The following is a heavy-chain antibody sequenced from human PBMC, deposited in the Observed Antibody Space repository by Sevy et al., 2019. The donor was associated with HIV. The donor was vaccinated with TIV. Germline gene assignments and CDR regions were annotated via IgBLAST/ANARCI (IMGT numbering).Heavy chain of an antibody. J-gene: IGHJ5*02. V-gene: IGHV4-59*01. Sequence: SETLSLTCTVSGGSISSYYWSWIRQPPGKGLEWIGYIYYSGSTNYKPSLKSRVTISVDTSKNHFSLKLSSVTAADTAVYYCARNGYSSSWYYNWFDPWGQGTLVTVS. CDR2: IYYSGST. D-gene: IGHD6-13*01. CDR3: ARNGYSSSWYYNWFDP. CDR1: GGSISSYY.